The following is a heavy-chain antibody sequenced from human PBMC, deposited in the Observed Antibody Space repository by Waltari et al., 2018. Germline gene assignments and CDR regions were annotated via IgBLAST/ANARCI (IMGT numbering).Heavy chain of an antibody. Sequence: EVQLVESGGGLVQPGGSLRLSCKASGFSFSTYWMSWVRQAPWKGLGRVASIREEGSDKNYVDSVKGRFTIARDNAKTSLYLQMNSLRAEDTAVYFCANSPVESGATGSVKPWGFDYWGQGNLVTVSS. CDR3: ANSPVESGATGSVKPWGFDY. D-gene: IGHD2-2*01. CDR2: IREEGSDK. CDR1: GFSFSTYW. V-gene: IGHV3-7*01. J-gene: IGHJ4*02.